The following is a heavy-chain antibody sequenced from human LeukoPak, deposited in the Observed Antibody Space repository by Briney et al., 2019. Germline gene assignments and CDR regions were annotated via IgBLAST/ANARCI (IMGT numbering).Heavy chain of an antibody. D-gene: IGHD6-19*01. CDR3: ARDGIAAVAAYYFDY. Sequence: GGSLRLSCAASGFTFSSYAMHWVREAPGKGLEWVAVISYDGSNKYYADSVKGRFTISRDNSKNTLYLQMNSLRAEDTAVYYCARDGIAAVAAYYFDYWGQGTLVTVSS. CDR1: GFTFSSYA. CDR2: ISYDGSNK. V-gene: IGHV3-30*04. J-gene: IGHJ4*02.